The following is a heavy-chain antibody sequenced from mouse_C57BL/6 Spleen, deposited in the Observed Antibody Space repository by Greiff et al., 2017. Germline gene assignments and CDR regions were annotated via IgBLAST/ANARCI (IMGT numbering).Heavy chain of an antibody. CDR2: IWSDGSA. CDR1: GFSLTSYG. CDR3: ARHADDYGSPYAMDY. D-gene: IGHD1-1*01. J-gene: IGHJ4*01. V-gene: IGHV2-6-1*01. Sequence: VMLVESGPGLVAPSQSLSITCTASGFSLTSYGVHWVRQPPGQGLEWLVFIWSDGSATYNSALNSRLSISKDNSKSQVFLKMNSLQTDDTALYYCARHADDYGSPYAMDYWGQGTSVTVSS.